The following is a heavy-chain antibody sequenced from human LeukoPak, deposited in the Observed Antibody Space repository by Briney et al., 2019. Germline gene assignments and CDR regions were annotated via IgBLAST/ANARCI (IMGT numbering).Heavy chain of an antibody. V-gene: IGHV4-59*08. Sequence: SETLSLTCTVSGGSISSYYWSWIRQPPGKGLEWIGYIYYSGSTNYNPSLKSRVTISVDTSKNQFSLKLSSVTAADTAVYYCARQDRGSGSYLTYWGQGTLVAVSS. CDR3: ARQDRGSGSYLTY. CDR1: GGSISSYY. J-gene: IGHJ4*02. CDR2: IYYSGST. D-gene: IGHD3-10*01.